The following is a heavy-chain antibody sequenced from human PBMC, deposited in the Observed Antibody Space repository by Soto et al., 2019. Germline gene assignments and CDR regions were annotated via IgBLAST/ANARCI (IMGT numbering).Heavy chain of an antibody. V-gene: IGHV3-48*01. D-gene: IGHD3-3*01. CDR3: AREGREEYNFWSGYYYYMDV. CDR1: GFTLSSYS. Sequence: EVQLVESGGGLVQPGGSLRLSCAASGFTLSSYSMNWVRQAPGKGLEWVSYISSSSRTIYYADSVKGRFTISRDNVKNSLYLQLNSLRAEDTAVYYCAREGREEYNFWSGYYYYMDVWGKGTTVTVSS. CDR2: ISSSSRTI. J-gene: IGHJ6*03.